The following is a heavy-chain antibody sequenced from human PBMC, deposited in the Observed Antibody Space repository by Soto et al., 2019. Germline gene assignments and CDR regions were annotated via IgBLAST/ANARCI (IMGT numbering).Heavy chain of an antibody. CDR3: ARDRLASTNWPEA. J-gene: IGHJ5*02. D-gene: IGHD3-3*02. V-gene: IGHV4-59*01. Sequence: SETLSLTCTVYGDSISGYFWSWIRQPPGKGLEWIGSISSSGSTNYNPPFKSRLTMSMDTSKNQFSLRLTSVTAADTAVYYCARDRLASTNWPEAWGQGTLVTVSS. CDR1: GDSISGYF. CDR2: ISSSGST.